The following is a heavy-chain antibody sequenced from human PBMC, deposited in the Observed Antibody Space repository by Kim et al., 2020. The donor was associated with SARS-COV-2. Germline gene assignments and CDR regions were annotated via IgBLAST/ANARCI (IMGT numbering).Heavy chain of an antibody. D-gene: IGHD1-26*01. CDR3: TRVAGKVGVDSFDY. Sequence: GGSLRLSCTASGFTFGDYAMSWFRQAPGKGLEWVGFIRSKAYGGTTEYAASVKGRFTISRDDSKSIAYLQMNSLKTEDTAVYYCTRVAGKVGVDSFDYWGQGTLVTVSS. CDR2: IRSKAYGGTT. V-gene: IGHV3-49*03. J-gene: IGHJ4*02. CDR1: GFTFGDYA.